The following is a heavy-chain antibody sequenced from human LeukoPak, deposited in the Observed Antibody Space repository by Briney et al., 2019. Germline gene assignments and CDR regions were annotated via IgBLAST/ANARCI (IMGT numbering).Heavy chain of an antibody. CDR2: IYTSGST. Sequence: SETLSLTCTVSGGSISSYYWSWTRQPAGKGLEWIGRIYTSGSTNYNPSLKSRVTMSVDTSKNQFSLKLSSVTAADTAVYYCAREETYYYDSSGYWANWFDPWGQGTLVTVSS. CDR3: AREETYYYDSSGYWANWFDP. CDR1: GGSISSYY. J-gene: IGHJ5*02. V-gene: IGHV4-4*07. D-gene: IGHD3-22*01.